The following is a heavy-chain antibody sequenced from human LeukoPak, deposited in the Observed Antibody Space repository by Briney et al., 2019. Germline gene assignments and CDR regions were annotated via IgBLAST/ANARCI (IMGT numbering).Heavy chain of an antibody. CDR3: AHRIGRRGNYFDY. V-gene: IGHV2-5*02. CDR1: GFSLSTSGVG. J-gene: IGHJ4*02. CDR2: IYWDDDK. Sequence: SGRTLVKPTQTLTLTCTFSGFSLSTSGVGVGWIRQPPGKALEWLALIYWDDDKRYIPSLRTRLSITKGTSENQVVLAMTKVDPADTATYYCAHRIGRRGNYFDYWGQGTLVTVSS.